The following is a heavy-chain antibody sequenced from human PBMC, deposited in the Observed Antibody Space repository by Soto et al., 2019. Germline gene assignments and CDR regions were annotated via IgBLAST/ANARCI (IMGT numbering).Heavy chain of an antibody. J-gene: IGHJ4*02. CDR1: GGSISGRYYY. CDR2: VFYTGFT. V-gene: IGHV4-39*01. Sequence: PSDTLSLTCSVSGGSISGRYYYWGWLRQSPGSGPEWIGSVFYTGFTSYNPSLESRVSVSVDPSKNQFSLKVSAVTAAETAVYYCASSQKGYNWNYFDHWGQGALVTVSS. D-gene: IGHD1-20*01. CDR3: ASSQKGYNWNYFDH.